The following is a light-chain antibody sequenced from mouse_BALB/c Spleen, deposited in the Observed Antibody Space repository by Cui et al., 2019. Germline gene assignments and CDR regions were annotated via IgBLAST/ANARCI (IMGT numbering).Light chain of an antibody. Sequence: DVQITQSPSYLAASPGEPITINCRASKSISKYLAWYQKKPGKTNKLLIYTGSTLQSGVPSRFSGSGSGTDFTLTISSLEPEDFAMYYCQQHNEYPRTFGAGTKLEIK. CDR3: QQHNEYPRT. CDR2: TGS. J-gene: IGKJ4*01. V-gene: IGKV16-104*01. CDR1: KSISKY.